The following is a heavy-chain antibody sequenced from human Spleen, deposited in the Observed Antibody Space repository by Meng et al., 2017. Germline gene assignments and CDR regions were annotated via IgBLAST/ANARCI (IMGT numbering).Heavy chain of an antibody. CDR2: ISYDGSNK. Sequence: GESLKISCAASGFTFTTYSMHWVRQAPGEGLEWVAVISYDGSNKQYADSVKGRFTISRDNSKNTLYVEMNSLRAEDTAVYYCARDGANGPGSDLMALDYWGQGTLVTVSS. CDR3: ARDGANGPGSDLMALDY. V-gene: IGHV3-30*01. CDR1: GFTFTTYS. D-gene: IGHD2-8*01. J-gene: IGHJ4*02.